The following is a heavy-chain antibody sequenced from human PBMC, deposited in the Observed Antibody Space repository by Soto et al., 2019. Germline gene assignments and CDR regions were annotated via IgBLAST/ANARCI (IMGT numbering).Heavy chain of an antibody. D-gene: IGHD6-6*01. J-gene: IGHJ5*02. CDR1: SGSISSGDYY. V-gene: IGHV4-30-4*01. Sequence: QVQLQESGQGLVKPSQTLSLTCTVSSGSISSGDYYWSWIRQPPGKGLEWIGYIYDSGSTYYNPSLKSRVTISVDTSKHQFSLKLSSVTSADTAVYYCARERPDGARLDPWGQGTLVTVSS. CDR3: ARERPDGARLDP. CDR2: IYDSGST.